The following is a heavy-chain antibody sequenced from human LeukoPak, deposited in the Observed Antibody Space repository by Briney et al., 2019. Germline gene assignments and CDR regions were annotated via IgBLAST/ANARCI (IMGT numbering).Heavy chain of an antibody. Sequence: GGSLRLSCAASGFTFDDYAMHWVRQAPGEGLEWVSGISWNSGSVGYADSVKGRFTISRDDAKNSLYLQMNSLRAEDTALYYCAKGDYVWGITGYWGQGTLVTVSS. J-gene: IGHJ4*02. CDR2: ISWNSGSV. CDR3: AKGDYVWGITGY. CDR1: GFTFDDYA. D-gene: IGHD3-16*01. V-gene: IGHV3-9*01.